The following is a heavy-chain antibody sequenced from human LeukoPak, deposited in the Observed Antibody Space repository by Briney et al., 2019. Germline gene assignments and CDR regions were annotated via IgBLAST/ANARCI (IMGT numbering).Heavy chain of an antibody. CDR1: GYTFSDYY. J-gene: IGHJ5*02. CDR3: AWQQRVGTLFDP. CDR2: INPNSGGT. D-gene: IGHD6-13*01. V-gene: IGHV1-2*02. Sequence: ASVKVSCKASGYTFSDYYMHWVRQAPGQGLEWMGWINPNSGGTKYAQKFQGRVTLTRDTSISTAYMELNSLRSDDTAVYYCAWQQRVGTLFDPWGQGTLVTVSS.